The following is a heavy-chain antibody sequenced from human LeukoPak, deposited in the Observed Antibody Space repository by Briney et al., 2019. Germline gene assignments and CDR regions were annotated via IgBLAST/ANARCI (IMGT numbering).Heavy chain of an antibody. Sequence: PGGSLRLSCAASGFTFSSYAMHWVRQAPGKGLEWVAVISYDGSNKYYADSVKGRFTISRDNSKNTLYLQMNSLRAEDTAVYYCARESHGYGSGSYLDYWGQGTLVTVSS. CDR2: ISYDGSNK. D-gene: IGHD3-10*01. V-gene: IGHV3-30-3*01. CDR3: ARESHGYGSGSYLDY. J-gene: IGHJ4*02. CDR1: GFTFSSYA.